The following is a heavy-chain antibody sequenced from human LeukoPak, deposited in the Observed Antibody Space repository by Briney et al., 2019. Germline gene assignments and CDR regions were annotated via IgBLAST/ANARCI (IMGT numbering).Heavy chain of an antibody. J-gene: IGHJ3*02. CDR1: GFTFDDYA. CDR2: ISWNSGSI. D-gene: IGHD3-22*01. Sequence: GRSLRLSCAASGFTFDDYAMHWVRQAPGKGREWVSGISWNSGSIGYADSVKGRFTISRDNAKNSLYLQMNSLRAEDTALYYCAKESSGDDAFDIWGQGTMVTVSS. V-gene: IGHV3-9*01. CDR3: AKESSGDDAFDI.